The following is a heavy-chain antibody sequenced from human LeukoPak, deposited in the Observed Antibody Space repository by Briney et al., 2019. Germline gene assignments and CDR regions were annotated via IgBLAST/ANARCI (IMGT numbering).Heavy chain of an antibody. CDR3: ARGRHYGDYLNWFDP. V-gene: IGHV4-59*11. D-gene: IGHD4-17*01. J-gene: IGHJ5*02. Sequence: PSETLSLTCIVSGGFISSHYWSWIRQPPGKGLEWIGNIYYSGSTNYNPSLKSRVTISVDTSKNQFSLKLSSVTAADTAVYYCARGRHYGDYLNWFDPWGQGTLVTVSS. CDR2: IYYSGST. CDR1: GGFISSHY.